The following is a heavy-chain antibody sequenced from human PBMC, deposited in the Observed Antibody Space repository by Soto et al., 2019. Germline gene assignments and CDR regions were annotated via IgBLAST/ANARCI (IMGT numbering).Heavy chain of an antibody. CDR3: ARGLYYYDSSGYYPSYFDY. D-gene: IGHD3-22*01. CDR2: IYYSGSR. V-gene: IGHV4-30-4*01. J-gene: IGHJ4*02. CDR1: GGSISSGDYY. Sequence: SETLSLTCTVSGGSISSGDYYWTWIRQPPGKGLEWIGDIYYSGSRNYNPSLKSRVTISVDTSSNQVSLKLNSVTAADTAIYFCARGLYYYDSSGYYPSYFDYWVQGTLVTVSS.